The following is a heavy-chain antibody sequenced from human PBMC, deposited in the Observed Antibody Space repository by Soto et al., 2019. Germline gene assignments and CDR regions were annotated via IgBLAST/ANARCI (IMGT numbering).Heavy chain of an antibody. CDR2: ISGSGGST. V-gene: IGHV3-23*01. D-gene: IGHD6-19*01. J-gene: IGHJ4*02. Sequence: PGGSLRLSCAASGFTFSSYAMSWVRQAPGKGLEWVSAISGSGGSTYYADSVKGRFTISRDNSKNTLYLQMNSLRAEDTAVYYCAKEDRHILAVAGILMGYYFDYWGQGTLVTVSS. CDR1: GFTFSSYA. CDR3: AKEDRHILAVAGILMGYYFDY.